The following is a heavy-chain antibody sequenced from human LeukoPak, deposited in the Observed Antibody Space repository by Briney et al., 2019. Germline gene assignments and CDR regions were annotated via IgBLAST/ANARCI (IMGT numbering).Heavy chain of an antibody. CDR1: GGTFSSYV. CDR3: ARTRRITMVRGVIRNWFDP. V-gene: IGHV1-69*04. Sequence: SVKVSCKASGGTFSSYVISWVRQAPGQGLEWMGRIIPILGIANYAQKFQGRVTITADKSTSTAYMGLSSLRSEDTAVYYCARTRRITMVRGVIRNWFDPWGQGTLVTVSS. D-gene: IGHD3-10*01. J-gene: IGHJ5*02. CDR2: IIPILGIA.